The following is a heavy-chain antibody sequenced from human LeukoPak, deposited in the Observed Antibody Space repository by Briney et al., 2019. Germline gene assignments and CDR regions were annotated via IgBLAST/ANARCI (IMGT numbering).Heavy chain of an antibody. D-gene: IGHD2/OR15-2a*01. CDR1: GYTFTDYA. CDR3: ATVEYRNSGSR. J-gene: IGHJ4*02. CDR2: INTNTGSP. Sequence: ASVKVSCKASGYTFTDYAIKWVRQAPGQGLEWMGWINTNTGSPTYAQDFTGRFVFSLDTSVSTAYLQISTLKTEDTAVYYCATVEYRNSGSRWGQGTLVTVSS. V-gene: IGHV7-4-1*02.